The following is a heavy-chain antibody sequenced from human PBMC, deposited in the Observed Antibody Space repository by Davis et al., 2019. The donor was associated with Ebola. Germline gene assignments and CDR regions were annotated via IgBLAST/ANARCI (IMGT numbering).Heavy chain of an antibody. CDR3: ARLNPPWYGSMDV. CDR1: GYSFTSYW. CDR2: IYPGDSDT. Sequence: KVSCYGSGYSFTSYWNVWVRQLPGKGLEWMGIIYPGDSDTRYSPSFQGQVTIPADKSISTAYLQWSSLKASDTAMYDCARLNPPWYGSMDVWGQGTTVTVSS. J-gene: IGHJ6*02. V-gene: IGHV5-51*01. D-gene: IGHD3-10*01.